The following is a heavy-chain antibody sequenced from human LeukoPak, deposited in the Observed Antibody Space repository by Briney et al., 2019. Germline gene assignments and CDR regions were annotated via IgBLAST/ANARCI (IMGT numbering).Heavy chain of an antibody. CDR2: IWYDGSNK. CDR1: GFTFSSYG. D-gene: IGHD3-22*01. J-gene: IGHJ4*02. V-gene: IGHV3-33*06. CDR3: AKGRLYYYDSSGYYFDS. Sequence: PGGSLRLSCAASGFTFSSYGMHWVRQAPGKGLEWVAVIWYDGSNKYYADSVKGRFTISRDNSKNTLYLQMNSLRAEDTAVYYCAKGRLYYYDSSGYYFDSWGQGTLVTVSS.